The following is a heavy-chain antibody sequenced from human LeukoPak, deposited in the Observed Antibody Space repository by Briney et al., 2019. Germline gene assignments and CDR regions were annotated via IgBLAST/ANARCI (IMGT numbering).Heavy chain of an antibody. CDR2: IYYSGST. J-gene: IGHJ4*02. CDR1: GGSISDSNYY. CDR3: GGYGGDWYPES. D-gene: IGHD6-19*01. Sequence: SETLSLTCTVSGGSISDSNYYWGWIRQPPGKGLEWIGSIYYSGSTYYNPSLKSRVTISVDTSKNQFSLKLTSVTAADTAVYYCGGYGGDWYPESWGQGTLVTVSS. V-gene: IGHV4-39*07.